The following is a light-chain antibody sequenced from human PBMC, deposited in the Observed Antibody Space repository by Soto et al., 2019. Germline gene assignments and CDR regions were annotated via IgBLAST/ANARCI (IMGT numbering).Light chain of an antibody. CDR2: EGS. CDR3: CSYEGSSTFEGHV. Sequence: QSALTQPASVSGSPGQSITISCTGTSSDVGSYNLVSWYQQHPGKAPKLMIYEGSKRPSGVSNRFSGSKSGNTASLTISGLQAEDEADYYCCSYEGSSTFEGHVFGTGTKVTVL. V-gene: IGLV2-23*03. CDR1: SSDVGSYNL. J-gene: IGLJ1*01.